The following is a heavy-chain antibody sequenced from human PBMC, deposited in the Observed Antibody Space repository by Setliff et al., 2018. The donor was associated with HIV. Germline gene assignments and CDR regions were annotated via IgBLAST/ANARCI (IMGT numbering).Heavy chain of an antibody. V-gene: IGHV4-59*01. J-gene: IGHJ4*02. CDR1: GGSTSGYH. CDR3: ARAKGYCNDDGCFSNFDY. Sequence: SETLSLTCTVSGGSTSGYHWNWIRQSPGKGLEWIGCVFYSGSANYSPSLKSRVTISADTSKNQFSLKLSSVTAADTAMYYCARAKGYCNDDGCFSNFDYWGQGTLVTVSS. D-gene: IGHD2-15*01. CDR2: VFYSGSA.